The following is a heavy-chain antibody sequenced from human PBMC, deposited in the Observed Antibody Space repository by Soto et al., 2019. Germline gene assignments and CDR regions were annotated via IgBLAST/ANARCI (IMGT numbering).Heavy chain of an antibody. V-gene: IGHV3-74*01. Sequence: EVQLVESGGGLVQPGESLRLSCAASGFTFSNYWMHWVRQAPGKGLVWVSRIDSDGSRITYADFVKGRFTISRDTAKNTVYLHMNSLTAEHTAVYYCVRTSLVVAVATRGDFWGQGTLVTVSS. D-gene: IGHD2-15*01. CDR3: VRTSLVVAVATRGDF. J-gene: IGHJ4*02. CDR1: GFTFSNYW. CDR2: IDSDGSRI.